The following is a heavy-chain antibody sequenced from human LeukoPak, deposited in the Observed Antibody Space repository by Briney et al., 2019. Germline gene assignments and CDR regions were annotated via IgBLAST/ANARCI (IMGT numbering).Heavy chain of an antibody. CDR3: ARGNKWELLFDY. D-gene: IGHD1-26*01. V-gene: IGHV3-30*02. CDR2: IRYDASNK. CDR1: GFTFSGYD. Sequence: GGSLRLSCAASGFTFSGYDMHWVRQAPGKGLEWVAFIRYDASNKYYTDSVKGRFTISRDNSKNTLYLQMNSLRPEDTAVYYCARGNKWELLFDYWGQGTLVTVSS. J-gene: IGHJ4*02.